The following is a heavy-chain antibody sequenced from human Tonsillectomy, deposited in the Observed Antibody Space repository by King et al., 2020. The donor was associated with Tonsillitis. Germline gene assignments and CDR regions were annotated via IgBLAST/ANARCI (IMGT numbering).Heavy chain of an antibody. J-gene: IGHJ4*02. CDR3: ATSNAHSFDS. V-gene: IGHV3-74*01. CDR1: GFTFGSYW. CDR2: IVSDGSST. D-gene: IGHD2-8*01. Sequence: VQLVESGGGLVQPGGSLRLSCAASGFTFGSYWMHWVRQAPGKGLVWVSRIVSDGSSTSYADSVKGRFTISRDNAKNTLYLQMNSLRAEDTAVYYCATSNAHSFDSWGQGTLVTVSS.